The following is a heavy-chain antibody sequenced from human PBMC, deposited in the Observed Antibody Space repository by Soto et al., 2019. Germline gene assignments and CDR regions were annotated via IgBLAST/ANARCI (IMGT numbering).Heavy chain of an antibody. CDR2: IYYSGST. Sequence: LSLTCTVSGGSISSSSYYWGWIRQPPGKGLEWIGSIYYSGSTYYNPSLKSRVTISVDTSKNQFSLKLSSVTAADTAVYYCARHSITSYDILTGSIPDYYFDYWGQGTLVTVSS. CDR1: GGSISSSSYY. CDR3: ARHSITSYDILTGSIPDYYFDY. D-gene: IGHD3-9*01. V-gene: IGHV4-39*01. J-gene: IGHJ4*02.